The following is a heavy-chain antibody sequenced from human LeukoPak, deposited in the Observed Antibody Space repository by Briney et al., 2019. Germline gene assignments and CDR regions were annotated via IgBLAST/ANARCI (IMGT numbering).Heavy chain of an antibody. Sequence: SVKVSCKASGGTFSSYAISWVRQAPGQGLEWMGGIIPIFGTANYAQKFQGRVTITADESTSTAYMELSSLRSEDTAVYYCARHGRSQYSSGWYDYWGQGTLVTVSS. CDR3: ARHGRSQYSSGWYDY. J-gene: IGHJ4*02. D-gene: IGHD6-19*01. CDR2: IIPIFGTA. V-gene: IGHV1-69*01. CDR1: GGTFSSYA.